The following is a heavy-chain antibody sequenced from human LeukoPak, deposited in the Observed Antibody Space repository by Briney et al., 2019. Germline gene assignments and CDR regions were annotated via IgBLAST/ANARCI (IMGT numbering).Heavy chain of an antibody. J-gene: IGHJ4*02. Sequence: PSETLSLTCTVSGYSISSGYYWGWIRQPPGKGLEWIGSIYHSGSTYYNPSLKSRVTISVDTSKNQFSLKLSSVTAADTAVYYCARVESPTHFDYWGQGTLVTVSP. CDR1: GYSISSGYY. V-gene: IGHV4-38-2*02. CDR2: IYHSGST. CDR3: ARVESPTHFDY.